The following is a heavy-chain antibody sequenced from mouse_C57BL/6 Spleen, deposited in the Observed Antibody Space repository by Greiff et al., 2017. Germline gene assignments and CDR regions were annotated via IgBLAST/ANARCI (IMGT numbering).Heavy chain of an antibody. D-gene: IGHD3-2*02. V-gene: IGHV1-4*01. J-gene: IGHJ4*01. CDR1: GYTFTSYT. CDR3: ASETAQATGAMDY. CDR2: INPSSGYT. Sequence: VQLQQSGAELARPGASVKMSCKASGYTFTSYTMHWVKQRPGQGLEWIGYINPSSGYTKYNQKFKDKATLTADNSSSTAYMQLSSLTSEDSAVYYCASETAQATGAMDYWGQGTSVTVSS.